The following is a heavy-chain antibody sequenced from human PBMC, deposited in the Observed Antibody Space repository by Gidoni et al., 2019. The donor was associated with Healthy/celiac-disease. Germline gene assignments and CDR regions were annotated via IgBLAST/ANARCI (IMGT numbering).Heavy chain of an antibody. CDR3: ARETAGNDGGYFDY. V-gene: IGHV4-59*01. D-gene: IGHD1-1*01. CDR2: IYYIGST. Sequence: QVQLQESGPGLVKPSETLSLTCTVSGGSISSYYWSWIRQPPGKGLGWIGYIYYIGSTHYNPSLKSRVTISVDTSKNQFSLKLSSVTAADTAVYYCARETAGNDGGYFDYWGQGTLVTVSS. CDR1: GGSISSYY. J-gene: IGHJ4*02.